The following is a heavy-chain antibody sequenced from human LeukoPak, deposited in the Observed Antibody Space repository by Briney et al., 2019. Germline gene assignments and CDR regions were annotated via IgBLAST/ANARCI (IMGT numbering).Heavy chain of an antibody. Sequence: PGGSLRLSCTSSEITFSSYWMSWVRQAPGKGLEWVANIKQDGSEKYYVDSLKGGFTISRDNAKNSLYLQMNSLRAEDTAVYYCARSDQYYDFWSGYYRLHYMDVWGKGTTVTVSS. CDR2: IKQDGSEK. D-gene: IGHD3-3*01. CDR3: ARSDQYYDFWSGYYRLHYMDV. CDR1: EITFSSYW. J-gene: IGHJ6*03. V-gene: IGHV3-7*01.